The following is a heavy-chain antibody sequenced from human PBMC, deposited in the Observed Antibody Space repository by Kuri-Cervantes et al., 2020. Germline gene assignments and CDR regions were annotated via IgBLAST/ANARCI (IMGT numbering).Heavy chain of an antibody. CDR3: ASMTTGNFDY. Sequence: SGPTLVKPTQTLTLTCTFSGFSLSTSGVGVGWIRQPPGKALEWLGYIYYSGSTYYNPSLRSRVTISVDTSKNQFSLKLSSVTAADTAVYYCASMTTGNFDYWGQGTLVTVSS. CDR2: IYYSGST. J-gene: IGHJ4*02. V-gene: IGHV4-30-4*08. D-gene: IGHD4-17*01. CDR1: GFSLSTSGVG.